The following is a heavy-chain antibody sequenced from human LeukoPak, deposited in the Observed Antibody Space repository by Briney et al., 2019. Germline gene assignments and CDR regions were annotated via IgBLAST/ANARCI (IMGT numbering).Heavy chain of an antibody. D-gene: IGHD6-6*01. CDR1: GFTFSSYS. J-gene: IGHJ4*02. V-gene: IGHV3-21*01. CDR3: ARVLAYSSSSVDY. Sequence: PGGSLRLSCAASGFTFSSYSMNWVRQAPGKGLEWASSISSSSYIYYADSVKGRFTISRDDAKNSLYLQMNSLRAEDMAVYYCARVLAYSSSSVDYWGQGTLVTVSS. CDR2: ISSSSYI.